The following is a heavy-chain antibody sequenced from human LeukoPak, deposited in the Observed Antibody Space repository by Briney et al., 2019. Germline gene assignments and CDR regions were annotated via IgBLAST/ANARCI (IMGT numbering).Heavy chain of an antibody. CDR3: AKEMYCSGGRCKTFDY. CDR2: IVGSGGST. D-gene: IGHD2-15*01. J-gene: IGHJ4*02. CDR1: GFTFNSYA. V-gene: IGHV3-23*01. Sequence: GGSLRLSCAASGFTFNSYAMNWVRQAPGKGLEWVSAIVGSGGSTYYADSVKGRFTISRDNSKNTPYLQMNSLRAEDTAVYYCAKEMYCSGGRCKTFDYWGQGTLVTVSS.